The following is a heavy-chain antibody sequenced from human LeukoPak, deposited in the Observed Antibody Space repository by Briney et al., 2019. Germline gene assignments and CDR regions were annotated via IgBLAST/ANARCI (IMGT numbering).Heavy chain of an antibody. V-gene: IGHV1-69*13. CDR2: IIPIFGTA. Sequence: GASVKVSCKASGYTFTSYGISWVRQAPGQGLEWMGGIIPIFGTANYAQKFQGRVTITADESTSTAYMELSSLRSEDTAVYYCARGPTPSSSWYYYYYYMDVWGKGTTVTISS. CDR1: GYTFTSYG. D-gene: IGHD6-13*01. CDR3: ARGPTPSSSWYYYYYYMDV. J-gene: IGHJ6*03.